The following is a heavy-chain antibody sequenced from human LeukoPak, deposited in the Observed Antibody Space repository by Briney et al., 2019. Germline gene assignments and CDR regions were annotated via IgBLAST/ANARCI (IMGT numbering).Heavy chain of an antibody. Sequence: PSETLSLTCTVSGGSISSYYWSWIRQPAGKGLEWIGRIYTSGSTNYNPSLKSRVTMSVDTSKNQFSLKLSSVTAADTAVYYCARDIREGYCSSTSCPRGFDPWGQGTLVTVSS. CDR1: GGSISSYY. D-gene: IGHD2-2*01. J-gene: IGHJ5*02. CDR2: IYTSGST. CDR3: ARDIREGYCSSTSCPRGFDP. V-gene: IGHV4-4*07.